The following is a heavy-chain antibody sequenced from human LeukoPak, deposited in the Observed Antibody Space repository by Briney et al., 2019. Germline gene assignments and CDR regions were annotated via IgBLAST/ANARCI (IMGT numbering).Heavy chain of an antibody. CDR1: GFTFSSYA. CDR2: LYYSGST. D-gene: IGHD1-26*01. Sequence: PGGSLRLSCAASGFTFSSYAMSWVRQAPGKGLEWIGSLYYSGSTYYNPSLKSRVTISVDTSKNQFSLKLSSVTAADTAVYYCARGMEPYYYMDVWGKGTTVTVSS. CDR3: ARGMEPYYYMDV. J-gene: IGHJ6*03. V-gene: IGHV4-39*07.